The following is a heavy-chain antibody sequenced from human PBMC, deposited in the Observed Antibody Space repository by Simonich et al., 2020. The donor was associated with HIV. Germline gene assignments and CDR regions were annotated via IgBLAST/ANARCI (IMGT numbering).Heavy chain of an antibody. CDR2: INHSGST. Sequence: QVQLQQWGAGLLKPSETLSLTCAVYGGSFSGYYWSWYGQPPGKGLEWIGEINHSGSTNYTPSLKSRVTISVDTSKNQFSLKLSSVTAADTAVYYCARRRVTNGYFDYWGQGTLVTVSS. D-gene: IGHD2-21*02. CDR1: GGSFSGYY. J-gene: IGHJ4*02. V-gene: IGHV4-34*01. CDR3: ARRRVTNGYFDY.